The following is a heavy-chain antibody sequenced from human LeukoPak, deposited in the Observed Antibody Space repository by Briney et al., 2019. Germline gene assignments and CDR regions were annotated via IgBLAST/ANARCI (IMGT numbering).Heavy chain of an antibody. J-gene: IGHJ5*02. V-gene: IGHV3-64D*09. CDR2: ISSNGGST. D-gene: IGHD4-17*01. CDR1: GFTFSNHA. CDR3: ARATVTRWFDP. Sequence: GGSLRLSCSASGFTFSNHAMHWVRQAPGKGLEYVSGISSNGGSTYYTDSLKGRFTISRDNSKNTLYLQMSSLGTEDTAVYYCARATVTRWFDPWGQGTLVTVSS.